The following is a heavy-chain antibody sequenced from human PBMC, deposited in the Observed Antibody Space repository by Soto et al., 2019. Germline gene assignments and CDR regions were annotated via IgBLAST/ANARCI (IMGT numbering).Heavy chain of an antibody. J-gene: IGHJ4*02. CDR1: GFSFSSYA. D-gene: IGHD6-13*01. Sequence: GGSLRLSCVVSGFSFSSYAMSWVRQAPGEGLEWVSVISGSDGSTYYADSVKGRFTISRDDSKNTLYLQMNSLRAEDTAVYYCARDRERDAWYEDYWGQGTLVTVSS. CDR3: ARDRERDAWYEDY. CDR2: ISGSDGST. V-gene: IGHV3-23*01.